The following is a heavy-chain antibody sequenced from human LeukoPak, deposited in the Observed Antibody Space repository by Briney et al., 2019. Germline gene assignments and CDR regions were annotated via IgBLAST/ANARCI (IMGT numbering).Heavy chain of an antibody. D-gene: IGHD6-19*01. J-gene: IGHJ6*02. CDR3: ARDSRWLGTYYYYGMDV. Sequence: SETLSLTCTVSGGSISSYYWSWIRQPAGKGLEWIGRIYTSGSTNYNPSLKSRVTMSVDTSKNQFSLKLSSVTAADTAVYYCARDSRWLGTYYYYGMDVWGQGTTVTVSS. V-gene: IGHV4-4*07. CDR2: IYTSGST. CDR1: GGSISSYY.